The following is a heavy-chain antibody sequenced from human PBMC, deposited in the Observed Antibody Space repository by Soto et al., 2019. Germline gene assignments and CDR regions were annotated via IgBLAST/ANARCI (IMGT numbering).Heavy chain of an antibody. Sequence: PSETLSLTCSVSGGFISSSSTYYWGWIRQPPGKGLEWIGSIYHSGNIYYSPSLNSRVMVSVDTSKNQFSLRLSSVTAADTAVYYCATTAADCTSSSCYDFDYWGQGTLVTVSS. J-gene: IGHJ4*02. D-gene: IGHD2-2*01. CDR2: IYHSGNI. CDR1: GGFISSSSTYY. CDR3: ATTAADCTSSSCYDFDY. V-gene: IGHV4-39*01.